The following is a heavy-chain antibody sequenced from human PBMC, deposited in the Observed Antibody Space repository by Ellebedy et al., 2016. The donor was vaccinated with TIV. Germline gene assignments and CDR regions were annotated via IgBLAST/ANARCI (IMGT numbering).Heavy chain of an antibody. Sequence: SETLSLXXTVTGDSVSSFCWSWIRQPAGKGLEWLGRICTSGSTNYNPSLKSRVTMSSDTSKNQFSLKLSSVTAADTAVYWCKREGGVVAATQWSDAWGQGTLVTVS. CDR1: GDSVSSFC. CDR3: KREGGVVAATQWSDA. V-gene: IGHV4-4*07. D-gene: IGHD2-15*01. J-gene: IGHJ5*02. CDR2: ICTSGST.